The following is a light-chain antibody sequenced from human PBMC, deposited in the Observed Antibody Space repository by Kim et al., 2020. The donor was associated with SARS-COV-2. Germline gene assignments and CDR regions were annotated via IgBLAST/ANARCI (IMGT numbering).Light chain of an antibody. V-gene: IGLV1-44*01. Sequence: GQRVNISCSGSSSNIGVNTVNWYQKVPGTVPKRLIYTNDQRPSEVPDRFSGSKSGTSASLAISGLQSEDEADYYCAAWDDSLKGDVFGTGTKVTVL. CDR3: AAWDDSLKGDV. CDR1: SSNIGVNT. CDR2: TND. J-gene: IGLJ1*01.